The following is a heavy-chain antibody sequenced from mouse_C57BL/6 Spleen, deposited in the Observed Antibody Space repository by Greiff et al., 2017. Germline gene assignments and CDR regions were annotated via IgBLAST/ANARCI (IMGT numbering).Heavy chain of an antibody. J-gene: IGHJ4*01. D-gene: IGHD2-5*01. CDR1: GFTFSDYG. Sequence: EVQGVESGGGLVKPGGSLKLSCAASGFTFSDYGMHWVRQAPEKGLEWVAYISSGSSTIYYADTVKGRFTISRDNAKNTLFLQMTSLRSEDTAMDYCAKYSNYDYYAMDYWGQGTSVTVSS. CDR2: ISSGSSTI. V-gene: IGHV5-17*01. CDR3: AKYSNYDYYAMDY.